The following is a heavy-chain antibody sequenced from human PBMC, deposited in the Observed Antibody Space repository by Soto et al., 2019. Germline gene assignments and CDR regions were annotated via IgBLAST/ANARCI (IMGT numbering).Heavy chain of an antibody. D-gene: IGHD2-15*01. CDR1: GVTFSYHA. CDR2: ISYDGDNK. J-gene: IGHJ6*02. CDR3: ARGTKTPAFSAMDV. V-gene: IGHV3-30-3*01. Sequence: QVQLVESGGGVVQPGRSLRLSCAASGVTFSYHALNWFCQAPGKVLECVAVISYDGDNKYIEESVKGPFTISRDNSKKTVSLQMNSLRTADTAIYFCARGTKTPAFSAMDVWGQGTTVTVSS.